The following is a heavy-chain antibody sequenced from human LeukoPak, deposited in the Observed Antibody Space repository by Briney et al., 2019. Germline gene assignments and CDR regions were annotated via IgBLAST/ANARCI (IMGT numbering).Heavy chain of an antibody. V-gene: IGHV3-30*02. CDR1: GFTFSSYW. D-gene: IGHD3-9*01. CDR2: IRYDGSNK. Sequence: GGSLRLSCAASGFTFSSYWMSWVRQAPGKGLEWVAFIRYDGSNKYYADSVKGRFTISRDNSKNTLYLQMNSLRAEDTAVYYCAKDGDYDILTGYYLYYYYMDVWGKGTTVTIS. J-gene: IGHJ6*03. CDR3: AKDGDYDILTGYYLYYYYMDV.